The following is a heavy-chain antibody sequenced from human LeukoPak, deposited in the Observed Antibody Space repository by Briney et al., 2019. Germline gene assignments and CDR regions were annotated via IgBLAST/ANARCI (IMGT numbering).Heavy chain of an antibody. CDR3: AKDLTTATLSFDY. CDR2: IRSKANNYAT. Sequence: GGSLRLSCVASGFTFSDSGVHWVRQASGRGLEWVGRIRSKANNYATAYATSVKDRFTFSREDSKNTAYLQMNSLKTEDTAVYYCAKDLTTATLSFDYWGQGTLVTVSS. J-gene: IGHJ4*02. V-gene: IGHV3-73*01. D-gene: IGHD1-1*01. CDR1: GFTFSDSG.